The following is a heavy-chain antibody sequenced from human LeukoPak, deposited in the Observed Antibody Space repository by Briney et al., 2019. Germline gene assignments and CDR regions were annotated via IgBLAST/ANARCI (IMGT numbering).Heavy chain of an antibody. J-gene: IGHJ3*02. D-gene: IGHD1-26*01. Sequence: PGGSLRLSCAASGFTFSSYAMHWVRQAPGKGLEWVAVISYDGSNKYYADSVKGRFTISRDNSKNTLYLQMNSLRAEDTAVYYCAKTSGSYCRRCAFDIWGQGTMVTVSS. CDR1: GFTFSSYA. V-gene: IGHV3-30*04. CDR3: AKTSGSYCRRCAFDI. CDR2: ISYDGSNK.